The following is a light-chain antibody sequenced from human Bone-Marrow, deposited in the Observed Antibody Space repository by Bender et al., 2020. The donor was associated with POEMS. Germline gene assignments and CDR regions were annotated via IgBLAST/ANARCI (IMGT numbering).Light chain of an antibody. CDR3: SSYISSSTYLL. V-gene: IGLV2-14*03. CDR1: SSDIGGYNY. Sequence: QSVLTQPASMSGSPGESITISCSGSSSDIGGYNYVSWYQQHPGKAPTTINFDVSNRPSGVASRFYGSKSGNTASLTISWLQPEDEADYYCSSYISSSTYLLFGGGTKLTVL. CDR2: DVS. J-gene: IGLJ2*01.